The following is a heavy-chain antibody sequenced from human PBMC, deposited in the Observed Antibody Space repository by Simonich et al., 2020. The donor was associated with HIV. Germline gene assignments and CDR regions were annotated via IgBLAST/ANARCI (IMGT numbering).Heavy chain of an antibody. J-gene: IGHJ2*01. CDR2: INPNSDNT. D-gene: IGHD6-6*01. CDR1: GYTFDSYD. Sequence: QVQLVQSGAEVKKPGASVKVSCKTSGYTFDSYDINWVRQAPGQGREWMGWINPNSDNTGYAQKFQGRVTITTNTSISTAYMELSSLTSEDTAVYYCARVFLASTSSEWYFDLWGRGTLVTVSS. CDR3: ARVFLASTSSEWYFDL. V-gene: IGHV1-8*03.